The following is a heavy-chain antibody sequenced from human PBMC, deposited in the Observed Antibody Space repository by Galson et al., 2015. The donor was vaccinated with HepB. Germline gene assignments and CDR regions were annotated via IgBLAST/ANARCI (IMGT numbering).Heavy chain of an antibody. CDR2: INTNTGNP. CDR3: ARNPDYIWGTPLPTPCD. CDR1: GYTFTSYA. Sequence: SVKVSCKASGYTFTSYAMNWVRQAPGQGLEWMGWINTNTGNPTYAQGFTGRFVFSLDTSVSTAYLQISSLKAEDTAVYYCARNPDYIWGTPLPTPCDWGQGTLVTVSS. J-gene: IGHJ4*02. V-gene: IGHV7-4-1*02. D-gene: IGHD3-16*01.